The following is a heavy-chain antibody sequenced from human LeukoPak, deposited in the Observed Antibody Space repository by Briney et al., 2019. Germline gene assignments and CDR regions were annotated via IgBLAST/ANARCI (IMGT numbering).Heavy chain of an antibody. CDR1: GYTLTELS. J-gene: IGHJ6*03. CDR3: ATVRYYFYYMDV. CDR2: FDPEDGET. V-gene: IGHV1-24*01. Sequence: ASVKVSCKVSGYTLTELSMHWVRQAPGKGLEWMGGFDPEDGETTYAQKFQGRVTMTEDTSTDTAYMELSSLRSEDTAVYYCATVRYYFYYMDVWGKGTTVTVSS.